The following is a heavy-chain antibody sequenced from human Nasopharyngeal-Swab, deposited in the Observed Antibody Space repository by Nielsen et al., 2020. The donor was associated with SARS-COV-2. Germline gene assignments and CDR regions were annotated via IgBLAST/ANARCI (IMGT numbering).Heavy chain of an antibody. J-gene: IGHJ4*02. CDR2: IIPIFGTA. V-gene: IGHV1-69*01. D-gene: IGHD5-12*01. Sequence: WVRQAPGQGLEWMGGIIPIFGTANYAQKFQGRVTITADESMSTAYMELSSLRSEDTAVYYCARDQRRGYSGYDHTYFDYWGQGTLVTVPS. CDR3: ARDQRRGYSGYDHTYFDY.